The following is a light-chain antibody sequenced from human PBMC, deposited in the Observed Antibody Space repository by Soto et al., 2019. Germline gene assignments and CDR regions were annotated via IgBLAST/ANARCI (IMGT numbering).Light chain of an antibody. Sequence: DIQMTQSPSSLSASVGDRVTITCRASQSISSYLNWYQQKPGKAPKLLIYAASSLQSGVPSRFSGSGSGTDFTLTISILQPEDFATYYCQQSYSTPRTVGQGTKVDIK. CDR2: AAS. CDR1: QSISSY. V-gene: IGKV1-39*01. CDR3: QQSYSTPRT. J-gene: IGKJ1*01.